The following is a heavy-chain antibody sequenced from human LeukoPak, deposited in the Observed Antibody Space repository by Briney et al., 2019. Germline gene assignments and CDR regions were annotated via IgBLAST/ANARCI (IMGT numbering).Heavy chain of an antibody. J-gene: IGHJ6*03. Sequence: GGSLRLFCAASGFTVSSNYMSWVRQAPGKGLEWVSVIYSGGSTYYADSVKGRFTISRDNSKNTLYLQMNSLRAEDTAVYYCARLYYYYYMDVWGKGTTVTISS. V-gene: IGHV3-66*01. CDR3: ARLYYYYYMDV. CDR1: GFTVSSNY. CDR2: IYSGGST.